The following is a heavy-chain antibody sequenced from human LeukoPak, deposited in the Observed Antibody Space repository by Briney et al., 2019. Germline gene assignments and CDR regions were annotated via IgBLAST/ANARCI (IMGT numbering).Heavy chain of an antibody. CDR3: ARVRYRLAETYIDY. CDR1: GYTFIGYY. D-gene: IGHD3-16*01. J-gene: IGHJ4*02. V-gene: IGHV1-2*02. Sequence: ASVTVSCKASGYTFIGYYMHWVRQAPGQGLEWMGWINPNSGDTNYAQKFQGRVTMTRDTSISTAYMELSRLRSDDTAVYYCARVRYRLAETYIDYWGQGTLVTVSS. CDR2: INPNSGDT.